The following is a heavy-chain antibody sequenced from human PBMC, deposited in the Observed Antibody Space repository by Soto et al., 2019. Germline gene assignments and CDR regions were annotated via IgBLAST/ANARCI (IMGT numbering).Heavy chain of an antibody. V-gene: IGHV3-33*01. Sequence: SSVKVYSAALGVTCSNNSMRWVRQAPGKGMEWVAIIWYDGSHKYYADSVKGRFTISRDNSKNTVSLHMDSLGAEDTAMYYCAAGDALLYWGRGTLVTVSS. CDR3: AAGDALLY. D-gene: IGHD3-10*01. CDR1: GVTCSNNS. CDR2: IWYDGSHK. J-gene: IGHJ4*02.